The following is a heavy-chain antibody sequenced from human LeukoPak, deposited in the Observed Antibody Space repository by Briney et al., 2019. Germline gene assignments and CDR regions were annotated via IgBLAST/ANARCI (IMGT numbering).Heavy chain of an antibody. V-gene: IGHV4-38-2*02. CDR3: ARGDSSSWYFHWFDP. J-gene: IGHJ5*02. CDR1: VYSISSGYV. CDR2: IYHRGTT. Sequence: SKIPSTTCTVTVYSISSGYVWHWIRQPPGKGLEWNGNIYHRGTTYYNPALKTLTKVSLATSKNQLSLKLTSVTAANTYVYYCARGDSSSWYFHWFDPWGQGTLVSVST. D-gene: IGHD6-13*01.